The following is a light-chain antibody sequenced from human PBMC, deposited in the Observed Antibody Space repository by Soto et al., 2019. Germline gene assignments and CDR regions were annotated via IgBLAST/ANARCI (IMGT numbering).Light chain of an antibody. CDR1: SGHSSYA. V-gene: IGLV4-69*01. J-gene: IGLJ2*01. Sequence: QPVLTQSPSASASLGASVKLTCTLSSGHSSYAIAWHQQQQEKGPRYLMKLNSDGSHSKGDGIPDRFSGSSAGAERYLTISSLQSEDEADYYCQTWGTGPLVFGGGTKLTVL. CDR3: QTWGTGPLV. CDR2: LNSDGSH.